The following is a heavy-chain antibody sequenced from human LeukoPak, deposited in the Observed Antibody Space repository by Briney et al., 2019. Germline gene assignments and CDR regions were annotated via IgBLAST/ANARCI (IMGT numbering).Heavy chain of an antibody. CDR3: ARESLYPS. CDR1: GFTLSPYS. J-gene: IGHJ4*02. V-gene: IGHV3-48*01. Sequence: PGGSLRLSCAASGFTLSPYSLNWVRQAPGKGLEWVSYISSSSSIIYYADSVKGRFTISRDNSKNTLYLQMNSLRAEDTAVYYCARESLYPSWGQGTLVTVSS. D-gene: IGHD5/OR15-5a*01. CDR2: ISSSSSII.